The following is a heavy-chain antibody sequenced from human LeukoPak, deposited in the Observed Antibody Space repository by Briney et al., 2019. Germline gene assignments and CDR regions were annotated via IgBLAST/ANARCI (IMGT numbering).Heavy chain of an antibody. CDR2: ITSTSDTI. CDR1: GFPFSTYS. J-gene: IGHJ4*02. D-gene: IGHD1-26*01. CDR3: ASFPWDLRPT. V-gene: IGHV3-48*01. Sequence: GGSLRLSCVTSGFPFSTYSMSWVRQAPGKGLERLSYITSTSDTIYYADSVKGRFTISRDNAKNSLYLQMNSLRAEDTAVYYCASFPWDLRPTWGQGTLVSVAS.